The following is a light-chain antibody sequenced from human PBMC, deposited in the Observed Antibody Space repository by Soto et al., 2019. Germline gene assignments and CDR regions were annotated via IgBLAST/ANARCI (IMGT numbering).Light chain of an antibody. CDR2: ETS. V-gene: IGKV1-5*03. Sequence: DIQMTQSPSTLSASVGDRVTITCRASQSISRRLAWYQQKPGKAPNLLIYETSNLKSGVPSRFTGSGSGTEFTLTISSLQPDDFATYYCQHYLSYPLTFGGGTKVDIK. CDR1: QSISRR. J-gene: IGKJ4*01. CDR3: QHYLSYPLT.